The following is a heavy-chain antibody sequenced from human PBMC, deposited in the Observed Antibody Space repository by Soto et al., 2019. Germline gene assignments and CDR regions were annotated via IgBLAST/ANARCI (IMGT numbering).Heavy chain of an antibody. CDR1: GGSFSGYY. CDR3: ARGMKYYYGSGTPQSYGMDV. CDR2: INHSGST. J-gene: IGHJ6*02. Sequence: SETLSLTCAAYGGSFSGYYWSWIRQPPGKGLEWIGEINHSGSTNYNPSLKSRVTISVDTSKNQFSLKLSSVTAADTAVYYCARGMKYYYGSGTPQSYGMDVWGQGTTVTVSS. V-gene: IGHV4-34*01. D-gene: IGHD3-10*01.